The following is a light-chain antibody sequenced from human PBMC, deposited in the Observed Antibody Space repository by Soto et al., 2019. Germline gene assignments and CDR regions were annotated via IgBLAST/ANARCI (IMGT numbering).Light chain of an antibody. CDR3: SSYTSSSTLDVV. V-gene: IGLV2-14*01. Sequence: QSALTQPASVSGSPGQSITISCTGTSSDVGGYNYVSWYQQHPGKAPKLMIYDVSNRPSGVSNRFSGSKSGNTASLTISGLQAEDEADYSCSSYTSSSTLDVVFGGGTKVTVL. CDR1: SSDVGGYNY. J-gene: IGLJ2*01. CDR2: DVS.